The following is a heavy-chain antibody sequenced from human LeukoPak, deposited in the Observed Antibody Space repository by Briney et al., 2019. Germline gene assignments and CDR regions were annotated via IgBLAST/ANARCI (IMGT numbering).Heavy chain of an antibody. Sequence: SETLSLTCAVYGGSFSGYYWSWIRQLPGKGLEWIGEINHSGSTNYNPSLKSRVTISVDTSKNQFSLKLSSVTAADTAVYYCARVLAERLLAFSSGPYYYGMDVWGQGTTVTVSS. CDR2: INHSGST. D-gene: IGHD3-3*01. CDR3: ARVLAERLLAFSSGPYYYGMDV. J-gene: IGHJ6*02. V-gene: IGHV4-34*01. CDR1: GGSFSGYY.